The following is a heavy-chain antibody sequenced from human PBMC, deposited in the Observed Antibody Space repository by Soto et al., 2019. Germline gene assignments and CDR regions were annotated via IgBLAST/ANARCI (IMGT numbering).Heavy chain of an antibody. D-gene: IGHD6-19*01. CDR1: GASISSSGYY. V-gene: IGHV4-39*01. J-gene: IGHJ6*02. CDR2: IYYSGST. CDR3: ARHKPNSSGWYYYGMDV. Sequence: SETLSLTCTVSGASISSSGYYWGWIRQPPGKGLEWIGSIYYSGSTYYNPSLKSRVTISVDTSKNQFSLKLSSVTAADTAVYYCARHKPNSSGWYYYGMDVWGQRTTVTVSS.